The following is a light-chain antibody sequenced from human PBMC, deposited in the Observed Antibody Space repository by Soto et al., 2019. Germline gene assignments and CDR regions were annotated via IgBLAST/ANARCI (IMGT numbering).Light chain of an antibody. J-gene: IGLJ2*01. Sequence: QSALTQPRSVSGSPGQSVTISCTGTSNDVGGYDYVSWYQRYPGKAPTYILYDVTKRPSGVPDRFSGSKSGNTASLTISGLQADDEAHYYCCSYAGNYTFFGGGTKVTVL. CDR2: DVT. CDR3: CSYAGNYTF. V-gene: IGLV2-11*01. CDR1: SNDVGGYDY.